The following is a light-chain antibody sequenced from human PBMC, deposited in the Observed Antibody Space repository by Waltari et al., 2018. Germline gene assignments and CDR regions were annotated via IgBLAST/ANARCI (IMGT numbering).Light chain of an antibody. CDR2: DAS. CDR3: QQRSNS. Sequence: IVLTQSPATLSLSPGERATLSCRASQSVSSYLAWYQQQPGQAPRLLIYDASNRATGVPARFSGSGSGTDFTLTISSLGPEDFAVYYCQQRSNSFGQGTRLEIK. J-gene: IGKJ5*01. CDR1: QSVSSY. V-gene: IGKV3-11*01.